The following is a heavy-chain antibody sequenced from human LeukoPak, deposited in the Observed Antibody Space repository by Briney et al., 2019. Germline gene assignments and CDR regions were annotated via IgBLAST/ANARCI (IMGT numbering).Heavy chain of an antibody. Sequence: ASVKVSCKASGYTFTGYYMHWVRQAPGQGLEWMGRINPNSGGTNYAQKFQGRVTMTRDTSIGTAYMELSRLRSDDTAVYYCARGDILTGYYVYWGQGTLVTVSS. J-gene: IGHJ4*02. CDR3: ARGDILTGYYVY. V-gene: IGHV1-2*06. D-gene: IGHD3-9*01. CDR1: GYTFTGYY. CDR2: INPNSGGT.